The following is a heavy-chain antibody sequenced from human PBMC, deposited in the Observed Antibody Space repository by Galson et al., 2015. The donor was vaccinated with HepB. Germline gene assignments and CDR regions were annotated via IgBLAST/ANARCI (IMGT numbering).Heavy chain of an antibody. CDR3: VRDRGLGYCSSMRTTCQRGLDV. J-gene: IGHJ6*02. D-gene: IGHD2-2*01. Sequence: SLRLSCAASGFTFSSYGMHWVRQAPGKGLEWVAVISYDGSNKYYADSVKGRFTISRDNGKNALYLQMTSLRAEDTAQYYCVRDRGLGYCSSMRTTCQRGLDVWGQGTTVTVAS. V-gene: IGHV3-30*03. CDR2: ISYDGSNK. CDR1: GFTFSSYG.